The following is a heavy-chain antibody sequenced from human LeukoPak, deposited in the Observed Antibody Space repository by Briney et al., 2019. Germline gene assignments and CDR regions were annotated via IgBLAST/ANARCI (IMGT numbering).Heavy chain of an antibody. V-gene: IGHV3-21*04. D-gene: IGHD6-19*01. CDR1: GFTFNSYS. J-gene: IGHJ4*02. Sequence: GGSLRLSCAASGFTFNSYSMNWVRQAPGKGLEWVSSISSSSSYIYYADSVKGRFTISRDNAKNSLYLQMNSLRAEDTAVYYCAKSRDIPVAGISDYWGQGTLVTVSS. CDR3: AKSRDIPVAGISDY. CDR2: ISSSSSYI.